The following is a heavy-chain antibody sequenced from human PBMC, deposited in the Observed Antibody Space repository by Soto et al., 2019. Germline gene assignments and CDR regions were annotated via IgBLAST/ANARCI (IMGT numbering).Heavy chain of an antibody. D-gene: IGHD3-22*01. V-gene: IGHV3-30-3*01. J-gene: IGHJ4*02. CDR2: ISYDGSNK. CDR3: ARGPNYYDSSGYYSLDY. Sequence: PGGSLRLSCAASGFTFSSYAMHWVRQAPGKGLEWVAVISYDGSNKYYADSVKGRFTISRDNSKNTLYLQMNSLRAEDTAVYYCARGPNYYDSSGYYSLDYWGQGTLVTVSS. CDR1: GFTFSSYA.